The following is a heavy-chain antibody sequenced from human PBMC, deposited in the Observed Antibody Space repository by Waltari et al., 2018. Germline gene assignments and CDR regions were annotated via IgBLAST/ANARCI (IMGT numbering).Heavy chain of an antibody. CDR3: ARVGSGSYYNYYWYFDL. J-gene: IGHJ2*01. CDR1: GGTFSSYA. CDR2: IIPSLGIA. V-gene: IGHV1-69*09. D-gene: IGHD3-10*01. Sequence: QVQLVQAGAEVKKPGSSVKVSCKASGGTFSSYAISWVRQAPGQGLEWMGRIIPSLGIANYAQKFQGRVTITADKSTSTAYMELSSLRSEDTAVYYCARVGSGSYYNYYWYFDLWGRGTLVTVSS.